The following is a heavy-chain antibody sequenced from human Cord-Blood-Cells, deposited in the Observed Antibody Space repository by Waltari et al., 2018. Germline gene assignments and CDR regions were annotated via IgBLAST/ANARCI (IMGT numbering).Heavy chain of an antibody. CDR2: INPNSGGT. V-gene: IGHV1-2*06. CDR3: ARPLELGTEGDY. CDR1: VYTYTGYY. Sequence: VQLVQSGAEVKKPGASGKVSCKASVYTYTGYYIHWVRQAPGQVLDWRGRINPNSGGTNYEQKLQGRVTMTRDASISTAYMELSRLRSDDTAVYYCARPLELGTEGDYWGQGTLVTVSS. D-gene: IGHD7-27*01. J-gene: IGHJ4*02.